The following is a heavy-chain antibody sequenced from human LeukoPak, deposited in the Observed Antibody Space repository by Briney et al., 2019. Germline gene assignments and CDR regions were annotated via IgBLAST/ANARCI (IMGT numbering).Heavy chain of an antibody. Sequence: PGGSLRLSCAASGFTFSSYSMNWVRQAPGKGLEWVSSISSSSSYIYYADSVKGRFTISRDNAKNSLYLQMNSLRAEDTAVYYCARQGIAAASLGYFDLWGRGTLVTVSS. D-gene: IGHD6-13*01. CDR2: ISSSSSYI. CDR3: ARQGIAAASLGYFDL. CDR1: GFTFSSYS. J-gene: IGHJ2*01. V-gene: IGHV3-21*01.